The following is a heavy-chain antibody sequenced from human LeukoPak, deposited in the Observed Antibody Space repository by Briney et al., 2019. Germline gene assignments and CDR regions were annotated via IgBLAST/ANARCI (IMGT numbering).Heavy chain of an antibody. D-gene: IGHD3-10*01. CDR1: GFNLGNYG. J-gene: IGHJ4*02. Sequence: GGYLRLSSAASGFNLGNYGMSWFGQAPGKGLEWVSAISGNGHNTYYADSVKGRFTISGESSGNTLSLQMHNLRAEDTAVYYCLNGVRRWFPFYFDYWGQGTLVNVSS. CDR2: ISGNGHNT. V-gene: IGHV3-23*01. CDR3: LNGVRRWFPFYFDY.